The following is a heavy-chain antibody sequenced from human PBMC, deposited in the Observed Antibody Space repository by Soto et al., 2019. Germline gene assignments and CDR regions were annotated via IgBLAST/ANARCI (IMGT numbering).Heavy chain of an antibody. V-gene: IGHV4-31*03. D-gene: IGHD5-12*01. J-gene: IGHJ4*02. Sequence: SETLSLTCTVSGASISSGRSYWSWIRQHPGKGLEWIGYMFYSGSTYYHPSLKSRVNISADTSKNQFPLRLTSVTPADTAVYYCARDNGYGHFDSWGQGTLVTVSS. CDR2: MFYSGST. CDR1: GASISSGRSY. CDR3: ARDNGYGHFDS.